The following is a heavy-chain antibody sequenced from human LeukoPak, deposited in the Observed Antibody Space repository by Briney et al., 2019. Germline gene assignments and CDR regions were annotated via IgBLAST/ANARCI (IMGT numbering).Heavy chain of an antibody. V-gene: IGHV3-21*01. Sequence: GGSLRLSCAASGFTFSSYSMNWVRQAPGKGLEWVSSISSSSSYLYYADSVKGRFTISRDNAKNSLYLQMNSLRAEDTAVYYCARVDIVVVPAARPEYWGQGTLVTVSS. CDR3: ARVDIVVVPAARPEY. D-gene: IGHD2-2*01. CDR2: ISSSSSYL. CDR1: GFTFSSYS. J-gene: IGHJ4*02.